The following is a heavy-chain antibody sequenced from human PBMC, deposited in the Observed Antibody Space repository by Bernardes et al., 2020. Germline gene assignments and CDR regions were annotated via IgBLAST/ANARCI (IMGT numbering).Heavy chain of an antibody. CDR3: ARGRRFRNYFDS. CDR1: GGSFSNYY. J-gene: IGHJ4*02. CDR2: INDSAST. D-gene: IGHD4-17*01. V-gene: IGHV4-34*01. Sequence: ETLSLTCAVYGGSFSNYYWSWIRQPPGMGLEWIGEINDSASTNYNPSLKSRVTISVDTSKNQISLKLSSVTAADTAVYYCARGRRFRNYFDSWGQGTLVTVSS.